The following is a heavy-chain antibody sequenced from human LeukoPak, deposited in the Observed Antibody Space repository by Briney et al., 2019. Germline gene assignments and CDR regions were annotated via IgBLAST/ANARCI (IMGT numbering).Heavy chain of an antibody. V-gene: IGHV1-8*03. CDR1: GYTFTSYD. Sequence: ASVKVSCKASGYTFTSYDINWVRQATGQGLEWMAWISPNSGNTGYAQKFQGRVTITRNTSKSTAYMELSSMRSEDTAVYYCARGFPPLLWGQGTLVTVSS. J-gene: IGHJ4*02. CDR3: ARGFPPLL. D-gene: IGHD2-8*02. CDR2: ISPNSGNT.